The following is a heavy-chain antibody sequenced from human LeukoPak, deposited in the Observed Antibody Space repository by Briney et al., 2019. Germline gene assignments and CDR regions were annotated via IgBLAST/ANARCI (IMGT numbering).Heavy chain of an antibody. Sequence: PSETLSLTCTVSGGSISSSSYYWGWIRQSPGKGLEWIGSIYYSGSTYYNPSLKSRVTISVDTSKNQFSLKLSSVTAADTAVYYCARDYDFWSGYSAYFDYWGQGTLVTVSS. J-gene: IGHJ4*02. CDR1: GGSISSSSYY. D-gene: IGHD3-3*01. CDR2: IYYSGST. CDR3: ARDYDFWSGYSAYFDY. V-gene: IGHV4-39*01.